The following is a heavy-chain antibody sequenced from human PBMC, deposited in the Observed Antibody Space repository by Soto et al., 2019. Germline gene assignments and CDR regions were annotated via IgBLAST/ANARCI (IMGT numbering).Heavy chain of an antibody. CDR3: AQSRGGTANGLVV. D-gene: IGHD2-15*01. CDR2: ISWKSASI. CDR1: GFSFVDYG. V-gene: IGHV3-9*01. Sequence: GGSLRLSCAASGFSFVDYGMHWVRQAPGKGLEWVSGISWKSASIGYADSVKGRFTISRDNAKNLLYLQMNSLSAEDTALYHCAQSRGGTANGLVVWGQGATVAV. J-gene: IGHJ6*02.